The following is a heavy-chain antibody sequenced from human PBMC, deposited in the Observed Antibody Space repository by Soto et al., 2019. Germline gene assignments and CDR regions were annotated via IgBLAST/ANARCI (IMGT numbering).Heavy chain of an antibody. J-gene: IGHJ6*02. D-gene: IGHD2-21*02. Sequence: SETLSLTCTVSGGSISSSSYYWGWIRQPPGKGLEWIGSIYYSGSTYYNPSLKSRVTISVDTSKNQFSLKLNAVTAADTAVYYCARDLWGYCGTDCYPLDVWGQGTTVTVSS. CDR3: ARDLWGYCGTDCYPLDV. V-gene: IGHV4-39*07. CDR1: GGSISSSSYY. CDR2: IYYSGST.